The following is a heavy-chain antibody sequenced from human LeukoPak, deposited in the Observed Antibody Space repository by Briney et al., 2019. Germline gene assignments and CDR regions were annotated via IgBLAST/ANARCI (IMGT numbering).Heavy chain of an antibody. J-gene: IGHJ4*02. D-gene: IGHD2-15*01. CDR2: FSTNGGRT. CDR1: GFTFSSYA. CDR3: PLPTLGY. V-gene: IGHV3-64D*08. Sequence: GGSLRLSCSASGFTFSSYAMHWVRQAPGKGLEYVSGFSTNGGRTYYVDSVKDRFTISRDNSKNTLYLQMSSLRVEDTAVYFCPLPTLGYWGQGTLVTVSS.